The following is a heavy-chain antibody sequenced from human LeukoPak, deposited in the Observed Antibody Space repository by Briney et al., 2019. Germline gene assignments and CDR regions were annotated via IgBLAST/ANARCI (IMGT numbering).Heavy chain of an antibody. J-gene: IGHJ4*02. Sequence: SETLSLTCTVAGGSISSVGYCWSWIRQHPGKGLEWIGYIYYSGSTYYNPSLKSRVTISVDTSKNQFSLKLSSVTAADTAVYYCARDYGPHYFDYWGQGTLVTVSS. CDR3: ARDYGPHYFDY. CDR1: GGSISSVGYC. V-gene: IGHV4-31*03. D-gene: IGHD3-10*01. CDR2: IYYSGST.